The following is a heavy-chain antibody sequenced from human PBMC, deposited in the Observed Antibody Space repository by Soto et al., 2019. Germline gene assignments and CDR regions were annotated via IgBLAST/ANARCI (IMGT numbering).Heavy chain of an antibody. CDR2: IDPSDSYT. Sequence: GESLKISCKGSGYSFTSYLISWVRQMPGKGLEWMGRIDPSDSYTNYSPSFRGHVTISADKSISTAYLQWSSLKASDTAMYYCARLINIVYGMDVWGQGTTVTVSS. D-gene: IGHD2-15*01. J-gene: IGHJ6*02. CDR3: ARLINIVYGMDV. CDR1: GYSFTSYL. V-gene: IGHV5-10-1*01.